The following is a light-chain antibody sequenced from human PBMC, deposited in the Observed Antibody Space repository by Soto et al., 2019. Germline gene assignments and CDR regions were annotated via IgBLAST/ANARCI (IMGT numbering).Light chain of an antibody. V-gene: IGLV3-21*04. CDR2: YDS. CDR1: NIGSKS. Sequence: SYELTQPPSVSVAPGKTARITCGGNNIGSKSGHWYQQKPGQAPLLVIYYDSDRPSGIPERFSGSNSGNTATLTISRVVAGDEADYYCQVWDSSSDHWVFGGGTKLTVL. J-gene: IGLJ3*02. CDR3: QVWDSSSDHWV.